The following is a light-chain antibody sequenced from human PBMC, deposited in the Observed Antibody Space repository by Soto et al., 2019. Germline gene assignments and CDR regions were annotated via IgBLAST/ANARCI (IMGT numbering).Light chain of an antibody. J-gene: IGKJ4*01. CDR2: GAS. CDR3: QQYGGSRLVT. CDR1: QSVDRNY. V-gene: IGKV3-20*01. Sequence: ETVLTQSPGILSLSPGERATLSCRTSQSVDRNYLAWYQQKPGQAPRLLISGASSRATGIPDRFSGTGSGTDFTLTISRLEPEDFAVYYCQQYGGSRLVTFGGGTKVEMK.